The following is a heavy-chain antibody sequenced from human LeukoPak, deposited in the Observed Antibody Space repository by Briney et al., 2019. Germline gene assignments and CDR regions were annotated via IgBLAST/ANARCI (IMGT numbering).Heavy chain of an antibody. Sequence: PSETLSLTCAVYGGSFSGYYWSWIRQPPGKGLEWIGEINHSGSTNYNPSLKSRVTISVDTSKNQFSLKLSSVTAADTAVYYCARHLGIAAAAFDYWGQGTLVTVSS. D-gene: IGHD6-13*01. CDR3: ARHLGIAAAAFDY. CDR1: GGSFSGYY. CDR2: INHSGST. J-gene: IGHJ4*02. V-gene: IGHV4-34*01.